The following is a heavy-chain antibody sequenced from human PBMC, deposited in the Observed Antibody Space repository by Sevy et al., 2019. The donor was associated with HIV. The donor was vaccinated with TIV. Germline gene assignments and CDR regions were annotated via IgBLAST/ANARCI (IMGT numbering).Heavy chain of an antibody. J-gene: IGHJ4*02. CDR3: AREAAVVLVVAANHFDY. CDR1: GFTFGPYA. D-gene: IGHD2-15*01. Sequence: GGSLRLSCAASGFTFGPYAMSWFRQAPGKGLEWVAFIRGKPFGGTTECAASVKDRFTISRDDSKSIAYLEMNSLKIEDTAVYYCAREAAVVLVVAANHFDYWGLGTLVTVSS. V-gene: IGHV3-49*03. CDR2: IRGKPFGGTT.